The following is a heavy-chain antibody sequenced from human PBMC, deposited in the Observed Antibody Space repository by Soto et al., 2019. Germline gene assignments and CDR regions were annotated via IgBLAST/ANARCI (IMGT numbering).Heavy chain of an antibody. CDR3: ARGWRFDP. CDR2: SNHRGTT. Sequence: WHWNRQSRGQGLEWIGESNHRGTTKYNQSLESGINLSVDTAKKQFSMKMFPVTAADTAIYYCARGWRFDPWGQGTQVTVSS. V-gene: IGHV4-34*01. D-gene: IGHD1-1*01. J-gene: IGHJ5*02.